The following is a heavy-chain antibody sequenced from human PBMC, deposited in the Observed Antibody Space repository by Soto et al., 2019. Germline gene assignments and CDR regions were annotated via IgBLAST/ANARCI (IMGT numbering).Heavy chain of an antibody. D-gene: IGHD2-2*01. CDR2: IYYSGST. V-gene: IGHV4-31*01. Sequence: SETLSLTCTVSGGSISSGGYYWSWIRQHPGKGLEWIGYIYYSGSTYYNPSFQGQVTISADKSINTAYLQWSSLKASDTAMYYCARDYCSGTTCYEFDYWGQGTQVTVSS. J-gene: IGHJ4*02. CDR1: GGSISSGGYY. CDR3: ARDYCSGTTCYEFDY.